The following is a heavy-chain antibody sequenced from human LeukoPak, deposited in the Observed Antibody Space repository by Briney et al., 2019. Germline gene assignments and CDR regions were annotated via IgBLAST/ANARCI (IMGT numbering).Heavy chain of an antibody. CDR2: INPSGGST. V-gene: IGHV1-46*01. CDR1: GYTFTSYY. Sequence: GASVKVSCKASGYTFTSYYMHWVRQAHGQGLEWMGIINPSGGSTSYAQKFQSRVTMTRDTSTSTVYMELSSLRSEDTAVYYCARGGAAMVESRYDSSGYYYKVFDYWGREPWSPSPQ. CDR3: ARGGAAMVESRYDSSGYYYKVFDY. J-gene: IGHJ4*02. D-gene: IGHD3-22*01.